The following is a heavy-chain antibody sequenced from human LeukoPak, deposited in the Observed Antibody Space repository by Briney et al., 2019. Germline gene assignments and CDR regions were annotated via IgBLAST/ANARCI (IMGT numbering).Heavy chain of an antibody. D-gene: IGHD2-2*01. Sequence: ASVKVSCKASGYTFTGYYMHWVRQAPGQGLERMGWINPNSGGTNYAQKFQGRVTMTRDTSISTAYMELSRLRSDDTAVYYCARGRPHAVVVPAAFDPWGQGTLVTVSS. V-gene: IGHV1-2*02. CDR1: GYTFTGYY. J-gene: IGHJ5*02. CDR3: ARGRPHAVVVPAAFDP. CDR2: INPNSGGT.